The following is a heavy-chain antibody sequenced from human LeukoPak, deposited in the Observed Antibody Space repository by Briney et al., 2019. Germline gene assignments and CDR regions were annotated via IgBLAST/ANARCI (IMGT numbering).Heavy chain of an antibody. CDR1: GGSISSYY. V-gene: IGHV4-59*01. CDR3: ARNYYGSSSPDY. D-gene: IGHD3-10*01. Sequence: SETLSLTCTVSGGSISSYYWSWIRQPPGRGLEWIGYIYYSGSTNYNPSLKSRVTISVDTSKSQFSLKLSSVTAADTAVYYCARNYYGSSSPDYWGQGTLVTVSS. J-gene: IGHJ4*02. CDR2: IYYSGST.